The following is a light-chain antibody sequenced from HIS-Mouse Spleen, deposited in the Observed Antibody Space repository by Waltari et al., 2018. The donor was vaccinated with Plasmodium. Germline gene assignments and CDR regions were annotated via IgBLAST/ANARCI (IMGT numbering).Light chain of an antibody. V-gene: IGLV2-8*01. CDR3: SSYAGSNNLV. CDR2: QVS. CDR1: SSDVGGYHY. Sequence: QSALTQPPSASGSPGQSVPIPCTGPSSDVGGYHYVSWYQQHPGTAPKLMIYQVSKRPSGVPDRFSGSKSGNTASLTVSGLQAEDGADYYCSSYAGSNNLVFGGGTKLTVL. J-gene: IGLJ2*01.